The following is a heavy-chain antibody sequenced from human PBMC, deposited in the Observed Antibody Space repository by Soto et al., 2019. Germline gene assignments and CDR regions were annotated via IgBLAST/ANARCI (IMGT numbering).Heavy chain of an antibody. CDR1: GYTFTSDY. CDR2: INPSGGST. CDR3: ARGITMIVAVIPGAFDI. D-gene: IGHD3-22*01. V-gene: IGHV1-46*01. J-gene: IGHJ3*02. Sequence: GASVKVSCKASGYTFTSDYMHWVRQAPGQGLEWMGIINPSGGSTSYAQKFQGRVTMTRDTSTSTVYMELSSLRSEDTAVYYCARGITMIVAVIPGAFDIWGQGTMVTVSS.